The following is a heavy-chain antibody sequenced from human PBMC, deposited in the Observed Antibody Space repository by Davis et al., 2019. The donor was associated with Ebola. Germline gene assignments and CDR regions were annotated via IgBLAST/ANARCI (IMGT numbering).Heavy chain of an antibody. D-gene: IGHD2-8*01. CDR1: GFTFSSYA. CDR2: ISYDGSNK. Sequence: GESLKISCAASGFTFSSYAMHWVRQAPGKGLEWVAVISYDGSNKYYADSVQGRVTISRDDSKKMVFLQMNSLRAEDTAIYYCVKYEAPGGQPHYFDYWGQGTLVTVSS. J-gene: IGHJ4*02. V-gene: IGHV3-30*04. CDR3: VKYEAPGGQPHYFDY.